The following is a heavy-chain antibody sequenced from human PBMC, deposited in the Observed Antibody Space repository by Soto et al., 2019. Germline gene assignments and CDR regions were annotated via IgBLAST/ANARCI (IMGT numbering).Heavy chain of an antibody. V-gene: IGHV1-18*01. CDR1: GYTFTSYA. J-gene: IGHJ4*02. D-gene: IGHD2-15*01. CDR3: IKDDCSGDTCYLGH. Sequence: GASVKVSCKASGYTFTSYAMHWVRQAPGQRLEWMGWISTYNGHTKYAQKLQDRVTLTTDTSTSTAYMELRSLRSDDTAVYYCIKDDCSGDTCYLGHWGQGTLVTVSS. CDR2: ISTYNGHT.